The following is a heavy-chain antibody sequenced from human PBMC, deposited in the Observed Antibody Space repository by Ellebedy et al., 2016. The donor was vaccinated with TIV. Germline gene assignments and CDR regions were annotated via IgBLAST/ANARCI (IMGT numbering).Heavy chain of an antibody. D-gene: IGHD6-13*01. V-gene: IGHV3-11*01. CDR1: GFIFSDYY. J-gene: IGHJ5*02. CDR3: ARDARFIDQQHNWSDP. CDR2: ISSSGTTI. Sequence: GESLKISCAASGFIFSDYYMSWIRQAPGKGLEWVSYISSSGTTIYYADSVKGRFTISRDNAKNSLYLQMNSLRADDTAVYYCARDARFIDQQHNWSDPWGQGTLVTVSS.